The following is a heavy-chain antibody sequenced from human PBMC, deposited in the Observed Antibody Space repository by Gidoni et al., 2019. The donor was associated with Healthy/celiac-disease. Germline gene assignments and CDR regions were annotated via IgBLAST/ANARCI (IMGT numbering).Heavy chain of an antibody. CDR1: GFTFSSYS. D-gene: IGHD5-18*01. CDR2: ISSSSSYI. J-gene: IGHJ6*02. Sequence: EVQLVESGGGLVKPGGSLRLSCAASGFTFSSYSMNWVRQAPGKGLEWGSSISSSSSYIYYADSVKGRFTISRDNAKNSLYLQMNSLRAEDTAVYYCARDKQDTAMVRYYYGMDVWGQGTTVTVSS. V-gene: IGHV3-21*01. CDR3: ARDKQDTAMVRYYYGMDV.